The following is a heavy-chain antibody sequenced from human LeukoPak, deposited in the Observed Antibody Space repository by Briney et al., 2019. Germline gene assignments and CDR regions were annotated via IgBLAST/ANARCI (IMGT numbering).Heavy chain of an antibody. CDR2: IIPIFVTA. CDR3: ASSARWYGDEIWAFDI. J-gene: IGHJ3*02. D-gene: IGHD4-17*01. V-gene: IGHV1-69*05. Sequence: GGSVKVSCKASGGTFSSYAISWVRQAPGQGLEWMGRIIPIFVTANYAQKFQGRVTITTDESTSTAYMELSSLRSEDTAVYYCASSARWYGDEIWAFDIWGQGTMVTVSS. CDR1: GGTFSSYA.